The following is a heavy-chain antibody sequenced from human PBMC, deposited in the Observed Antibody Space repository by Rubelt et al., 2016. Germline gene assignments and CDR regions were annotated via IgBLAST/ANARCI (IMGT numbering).Heavy chain of an antibody. V-gene: IGHV4-39*01. D-gene: IGHD3-3*01. J-gene: IGHJ4*02. CDR2: IYYSGST. CDR1: GGSISSSSYY. CDR3: ARGRFLEWLPPDY. Sequence: QLQLQESGPGLVKPSETLSLTCTVSGGSISSSSYYWGWIRQPPGKGLEWIGSIYYSGSTYYNPSLKSRVTISVDTSKNQFPLKLSSVTAADSAGYYCARGRFLEWLPPDYWGQGTLVTVSS.